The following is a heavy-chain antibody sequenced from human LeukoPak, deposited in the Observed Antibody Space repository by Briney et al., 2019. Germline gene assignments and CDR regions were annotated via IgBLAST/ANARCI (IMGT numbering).Heavy chain of an antibody. V-gene: IGHV4-38-2*01. CDR2: IYHSGAI. CDR1: GYSISSGYY. J-gene: IGHJ4*02. D-gene: IGHD3-10*01. Sequence: PSETLSLTCAASGYSISSGYYWGWIRQPPGKGLEWIGSIYHSGAIYYNPSLKSRVTISVDTSRNQFSLKLSSATAADTAVYYCARTYGSGTYYFDWWGQGILVTVSS. CDR3: ARTYGSGTYYFDW.